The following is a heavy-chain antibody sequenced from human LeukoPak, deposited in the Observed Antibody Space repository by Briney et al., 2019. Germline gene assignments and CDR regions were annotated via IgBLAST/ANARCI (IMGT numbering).Heavy chain of an antibody. J-gene: IGHJ4*02. Sequence: GASVKVSCKASGGTFSSYAISWVRQAPGQGLEWMGGIIPIFGTANYAQKFQGRVTITTDESTSTAYMELSSLRSDDTAVYYCARTHRAFWSGYYSVWGQGTLVTVSS. CDR1: GGTFSSYA. D-gene: IGHD3-3*01. CDR2: IIPIFGTA. V-gene: IGHV1-69*05. CDR3: ARTHRAFWSGYYSV.